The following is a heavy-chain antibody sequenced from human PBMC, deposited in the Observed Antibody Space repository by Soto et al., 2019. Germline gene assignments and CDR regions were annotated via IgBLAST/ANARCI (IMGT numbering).Heavy chain of an antibody. J-gene: IGHJ4*02. D-gene: IGHD2-8*01. V-gene: IGHV3-74*01. Sequence: EVQLVESGGGLVQPGGSLRLSCAASGFTFNTYWMHWVRQAPGKGPVWVSRINTDGSNTRYADSVKGRFTISRDNAKNTLYLQRNSLGVEDTAVYYCARDGPRGDNGAVSFDHWGQGALVTVSS. CDR2: INTDGSNT. CDR3: ARDGPRGDNGAVSFDH. CDR1: GFTFNTYW.